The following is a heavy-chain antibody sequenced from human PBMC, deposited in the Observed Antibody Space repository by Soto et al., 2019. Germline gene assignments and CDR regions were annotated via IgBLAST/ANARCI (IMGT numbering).Heavy chain of an antibody. J-gene: IGHJ4*02. CDR3: ARGAAPAYCGGDCYSGPFDY. V-gene: IGHV3-48*01. D-gene: IGHD2-21*02. Sequence: GGSLRLSCAASGFTFSSYSMNWVRQAPGQGLEWVSYISSSSSTIYYADSVKGRFTISRDNSKNTLYLQMNSLRAEDTAVYYCARGAAPAYCGGDCYSGPFDYWGQGTLVTVSS. CDR1: GFTFSSYS. CDR2: ISSSSSTI.